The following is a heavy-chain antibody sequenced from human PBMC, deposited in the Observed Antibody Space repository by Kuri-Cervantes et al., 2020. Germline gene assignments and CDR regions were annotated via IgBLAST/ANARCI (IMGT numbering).Heavy chain of an antibody. CDR1: GFTFSSYW. CDR2: INSDGSST. CDR3: AKVRRITIFGVVTAFDY. J-gene: IGHJ4*02. D-gene: IGHD3-3*01. Sequence: GGSLRLSCAASGFTFSSYWMHWVRQAPGKGLVWVSRINSDGSSTSYADSVKGRFTISRDNSKNTLYLQMNSLRAEDTAVYYCAKVRRITIFGVVTAFDYWGQGTLVTVSS. V-gene: IGHV3-74*01.